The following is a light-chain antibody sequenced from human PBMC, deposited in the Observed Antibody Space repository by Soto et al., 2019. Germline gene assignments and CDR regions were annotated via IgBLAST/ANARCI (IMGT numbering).Light chain of an antibody. V-gene: IGKV3-20*01. CDR1: QSVSSNY. Sequence: EIVLTQSPGTLSLSPGERATLSCRASQSVSSNYLAWYQQKPGQAPRLLIYSDSSRATGIPDRFSGSGSGTDFTLTISRLEPEDFAVYYCQQYGSSPLTYTFGQGTKLEIK. CDR3: QQYGSSPLTYT. J-gene: IGKJ2*01. CDR2: SDS.